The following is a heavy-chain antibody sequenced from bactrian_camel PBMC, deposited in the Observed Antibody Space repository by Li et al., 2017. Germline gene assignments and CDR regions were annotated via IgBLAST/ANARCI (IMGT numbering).Heavy chain of an antibody. J-gene: IGHJ4*01. CDR2: YVGRTNT. Sequence: DVQLVESGGGLVQPGGSLRLSCQVPGYTYNGACMGWFRQAPGKEREAVAAYVGRTNTYYVESVKGRFTISQGNAKNTVYLQMKSLEPEDTAMYYCGRRATFRLGWNHSNQYDYWGQGTQVTVSS. CDR1: GYTYNGAC. V-gene: IGHV3S40*01. CDR3: GRRATFRLGWNHSNQYDY. D-gene: IGHD1*01.